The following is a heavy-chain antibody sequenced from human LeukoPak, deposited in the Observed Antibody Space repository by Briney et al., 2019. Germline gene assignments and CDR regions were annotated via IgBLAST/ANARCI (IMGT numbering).Heavy chain of an antibody. D-gene: IGHD2-15*01. CDR2: IYYSGST. J-gene: IGHJ4*02. CDR1: GFTFSSYG. CDR3: AYSRGSSAKEFDY. Sequence: PGGSLRLSCAASGFTFSSYGMHWIRQPPGKGLEWIGSIYYSGSTYYNPSLKSRVTISVDTSKNQFSLKLSSVTAADTAVYYCAYSRGSSAKEFDYWGQGTLVTVSS. V-gene: IGHV4-39*07.